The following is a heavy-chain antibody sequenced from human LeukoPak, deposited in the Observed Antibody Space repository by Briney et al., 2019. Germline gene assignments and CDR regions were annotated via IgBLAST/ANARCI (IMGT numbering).Heavy chain of an antibody. CDR1: GFTFRNHA. CDR3: ARCTKYTTGWCNWFDP. CDR2: ISTDGVNT. Sequence: GGSLRLSCAASGFTFRNHAMNWVRQTPGKGLEWVASISTDGVNTYYADSVKGRFTISRDTSKDTLYLQMNSLSAEDTAVYYCARCTKYTTGWCNWFDPWGQGTLVTVSS. D-gene: IGHD6-19*01. J-gene: IGHJ5*02. V-gene: IGHV3-23*01.